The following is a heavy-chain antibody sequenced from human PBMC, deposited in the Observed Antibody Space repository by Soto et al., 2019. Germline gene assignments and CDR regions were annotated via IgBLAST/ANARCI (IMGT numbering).Heavy chain of an antibody. J-gene: IGHJ4*02. CDR2: IYYSGST. D-gene: IGHD1-26*01. V-gene: IGHV4-59*01. CDR3: ARGGGSYYYDY. CDR1: GGSISSYY. Sequence: SETLSLTCTVSGGSISSYYWSWIRQPPGKGLEWIGYIYYSGSTNYNPSLKSRVTISVDTSKNQFSLKLSSVTAADTAVYYCARGGGSYYYDYWGQGTLVTVSS.